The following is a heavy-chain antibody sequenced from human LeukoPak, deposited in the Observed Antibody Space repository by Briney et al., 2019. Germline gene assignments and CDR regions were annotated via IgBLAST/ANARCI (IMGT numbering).Heavy chain of an antibody. CDR1: GYTFTAYY. CDR3: VRSSYDSSLRFDDY. V-gene: IGHV1-2*02. D-gene: IGHD3-22*01. Sequence: ASVTVSCKASGYTFTAYYLHRVRQAPGQGLEWMGWLNPYSGDTNYAQNFQGRVTMTRDTSINTAYMELSRLRSGDTAVYYCVRSSYDSSLRFDDYWGQGTLVTVSS. J-gene: IGHJ4*02. CDR2: LNPYSGDT.